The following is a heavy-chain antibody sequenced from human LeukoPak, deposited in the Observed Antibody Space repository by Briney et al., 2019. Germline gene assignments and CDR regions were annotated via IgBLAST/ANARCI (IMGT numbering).Heavy chain of an antibody. J-gene: IGHJ6*02. CDR1: GYTFTSYG. Sequence: ASVKVSCKASGYTFTSYGISWVRQAPGQGLEWMGWISVYNDKTNYEQKFQGRVTMTRDTSTSTTYMELRSLRSDDTAVYYCAKDSNWGYGMDVWGQGTTVTVSS. V-gene: IGHV1-18*01. CDR3: AKDSNWGYGMDV. D-gene: IGHD7-27*01. CDR2: ISVYNDKT.